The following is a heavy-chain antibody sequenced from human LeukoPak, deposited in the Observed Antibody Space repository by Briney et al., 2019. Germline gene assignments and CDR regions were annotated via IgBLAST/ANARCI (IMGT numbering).Heavy chain of an antibody. D-gene: IGHD1-1*01. V-gene: IGHV3-74*01. CDR1: GFSFSNYW. CDR2: INGDGSYT. Sequence: GGSLRLSCVASGFSFSNYWMYWGRQAPGKGLVWVSRINGDGSYTDYADSAKGRFTISRDNAKDTLYLQMNSLRADDTAVHYCARADNWQSGGAWGQGTLVTVSS. J-gene: IGHJ5*02. CDR3: ARADNWQSGGA.